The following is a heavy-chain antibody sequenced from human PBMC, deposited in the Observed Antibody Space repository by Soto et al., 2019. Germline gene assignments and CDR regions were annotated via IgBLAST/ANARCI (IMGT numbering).Heavy chain of an antibody. Sequence: ETLSLTCNVSGASLSRYYWSWIRQPPGKGLEWIGRIYATGDTDYNPSLKSRISMSVDMSKKQFSLTLRSVTAADTAIYYCVRDGTKNLRDRFEPWGRGILVTVSS. CDR1: GASLSRYY. CDR3: VRDGTKNLRDRFEP. CDR2: IYATGDT. D-gene: IGHD1-26*01. J-gene: IGHJ5*02. V-gene: IGHV4-4*07.